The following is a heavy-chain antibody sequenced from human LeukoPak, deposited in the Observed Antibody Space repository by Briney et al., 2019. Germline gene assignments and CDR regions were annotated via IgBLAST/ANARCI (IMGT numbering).Heavy chain of an antibody. V-gene: IGHV3-33*06. D-gene: IGHD2-15*01. CDR1: GFTFSSYG. Sequence: GGSLRLSCAASGFTFSSYGMHWVRQAPGKGLEGVAVIWYDGSNKYYADSVKGRFTISRDNSKNTLYLQMNSLRAEDTAVYYCAKDARGYCSGGSCYRGFDPWGQGTLVTVSS. CDR2: IWYDGSNK. J-gene: IGHJ5*02. CDR3: AKDARGYCSGGSCYRGFDP.